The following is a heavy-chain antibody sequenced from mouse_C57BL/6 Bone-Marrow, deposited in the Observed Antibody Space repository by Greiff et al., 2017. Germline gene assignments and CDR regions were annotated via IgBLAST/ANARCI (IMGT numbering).Heavy chain of an antibody. J-gene: IGHJ1*03. CDR1: GFTFSDFY. D-gene: IGHD2-13*01. CDR3: ARDARGDAGWYFDV. Sequence: EVKLVESGGGLVQSGRSLRLSCATSGFTFSDFYMEWVRQAPGKGLEWIAASRNKANDYTTEYSASGKGRFIVSRDTSPSILYLQMHALRAEDTAIYYCARDARGDAGWYFDVWGTGTTVTVSS. CDR2: SRNKANDYTT. V-gene: IGHV7-1*01.